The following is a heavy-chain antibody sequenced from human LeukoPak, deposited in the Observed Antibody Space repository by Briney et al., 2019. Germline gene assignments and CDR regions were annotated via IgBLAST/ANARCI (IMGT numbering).Heavy chain of an antibody. CDR3: ARDTGDYYYFDY. CDR1: GFTFSSYA. Sequence: GGSLRLSCAASGFTFSSYAMSWVRQAPGKGLEWVAVISYDGSNKYYADSVKGRFTISRDNSKNTLYLQMNSLRAEDTAVYYCARDTGDYYYFDYWGQGTLVTVSS. J-gene: IGHJ4*02. CDR2: ISYDGSNK. V-gene: IGHV3-30-3*01. D-gene: IGHD7-27*01.